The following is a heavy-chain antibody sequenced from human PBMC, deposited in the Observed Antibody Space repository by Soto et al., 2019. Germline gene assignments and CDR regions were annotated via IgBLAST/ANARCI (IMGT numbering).Heavy chain of an antibody. V-gene: IGHV1-18*01. CDR1: GYTFTSYG. J-gene: IGHJ4*02. Sequence: ASVKVSCKVSGYTFTSYGISWVRQAPGQGLEWMGWISAYNGNTNYAQKLQGRVTMTTDTSTSTAYMELRSLRSDDTAVYYCARDRPLDYYGSGSYLGFDYWGQGTLVTVSS. D-gene: IGHD3-10*01. CDR2: ISAYNGNT. CDR3: ARDRPLDYYGSGSYLGFDY.